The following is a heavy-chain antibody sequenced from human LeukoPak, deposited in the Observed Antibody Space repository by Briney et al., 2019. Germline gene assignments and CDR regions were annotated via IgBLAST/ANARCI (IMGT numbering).Heavy chain of an antibody. CDR2: ISRSGSTI. D-gene: IGHD3-3*01. V-gene: IGHV3-11*04. Sequence: GGSLRLSCAASGFSFSDHYMSWIRQAPGKGLEWVSYISRSGSTIYYADSVKGRFTISRDNAKNSLYLQMNSLRVEDPAVYYCVRTASRIFGMQWGQGTLVIVSS. J-gene: IGHJ4*02. CDR3: VRTASRIFGMQ. CDR1: GFSFSDHY.